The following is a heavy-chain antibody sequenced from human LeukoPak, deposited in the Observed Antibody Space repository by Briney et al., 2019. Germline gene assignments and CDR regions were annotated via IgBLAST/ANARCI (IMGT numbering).Heavy chain of an antibody. J-gene: IGHJ5*02. Sequence: EASVKVSCKASGYTFTGYYMHWVRQAPGQGLEWMGWINPNSGGTNYAQKFQGRVTMTRDTSISTAYMELSRLRSDDTAVYYCARLYEQQLVLGWFDPWGQGTLVTVSS. V-gene: IGHV1-2*02. CDR2: INPNSGGT. CDR3: ARLYEQQLVLGWFDP. CDR1: GYTFTGYY. D-gene: IGHD6-13*01.